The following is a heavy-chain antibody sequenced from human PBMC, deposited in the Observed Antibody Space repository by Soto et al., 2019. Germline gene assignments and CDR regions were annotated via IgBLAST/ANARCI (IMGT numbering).Heavy chain of an antibody. J-gene: IGHJ6*02. CDR3: ATLGYCSSNSCYRGYYYYGMDV. V-gene: IGHV1-8*01. D-gene: IGHD2-2*02. CDR1: GYTFTSYD. CDR2: MNPNSGNT. Sequence: ASVKVSCKASGYTFTSYDINWVRQATGQGLEWMGWMNPNSGNTGYAQKFQGRVTMTRNTSISTAYMELSSLRSEDTAVYYCATLGYCSSNSCYRGYYYYGMDVWGQGTTVTVSS.